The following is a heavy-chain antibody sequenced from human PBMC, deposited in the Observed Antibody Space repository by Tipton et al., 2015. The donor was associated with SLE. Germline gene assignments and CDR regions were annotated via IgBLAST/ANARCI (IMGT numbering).Heavy chain of an antibody. J-gene: IGHJ4*02. D-gene: IGHD3-3*01. CDR3: ARLTTTFGVTY. Sequence: TLSLTCTVSGFFISSGYYWAWIRQPPGKGLEWLGSVYHSGTTYYNPALKRRVTISADTSKNQFSLNVISVTAADTAVYSCARLTTTFGVTYWGQGTLVTVSS. CDR1: GFFISSGYY. CDR2: VYHSGTT. V-gene: IGHV4-38-2*02.